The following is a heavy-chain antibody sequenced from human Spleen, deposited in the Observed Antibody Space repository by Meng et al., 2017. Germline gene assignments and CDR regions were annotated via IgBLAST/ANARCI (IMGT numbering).Heavy chain of an antibody. D-gene: IGHD1-26*01. CDR3: AKGRMVGVTRAFDY. CDR2: ISSSGSTI. CDR1: GFTFSNYY. V-gene: IGHV3-11*01. Sequence: GESLKISCAASGFTFSNYYMDWVRQAPGKGLEWVSSISSSGSTIYYADSVKGRFTISRDNSKNTLYLQMNSLRAEDTALYYCAKGRMVGVTRAFDYWGQGALVTVSS. J-gene: IGHJ4*02.